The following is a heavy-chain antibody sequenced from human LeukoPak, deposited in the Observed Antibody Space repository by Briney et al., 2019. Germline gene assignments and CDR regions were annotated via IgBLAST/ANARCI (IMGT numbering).Heavy chain of an antibody. CDR3: ARDHFSSGWSQRFDY. D-gene: IGHD6-19*01. CDR2: INQDGSET. J-gene: IGHJ4*02. CDR1: GFTFSSYW. Sequence: PGGSLRLSCAASGFTFSSYWMTWVRQAPGRGLEWVASINQDGSETYYVDSMKDRFTISRDNAKNSLYLQMNSLRAEDTAVYYCARDHFSSGWSQRFDYWGQGTLVTVSS. V-gene: IGHV3-7*01.